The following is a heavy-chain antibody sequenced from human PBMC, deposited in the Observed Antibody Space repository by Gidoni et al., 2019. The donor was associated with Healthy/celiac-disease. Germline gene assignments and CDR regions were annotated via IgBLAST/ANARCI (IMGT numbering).Heavy chain of an antibody. Sequence: EVQLVESGGGLVQPGGSLRLSCAASGFTVSSNYMSWVRQAPGKGLEWVSVIYSGGSTYYADSVKGRFTISRDNSKNTLYLQMNSLRAEDTAVYYCARAIASSVFDYWGQGTLVTVSS. CDR1: GFTVSSNY. V-gene: IGHV3-66*01. D-gene: IGHD6-13*01. CDR2: IYSGGST. CDR3: ARAIASSVFDY. J-gene: IGHJ4*02.